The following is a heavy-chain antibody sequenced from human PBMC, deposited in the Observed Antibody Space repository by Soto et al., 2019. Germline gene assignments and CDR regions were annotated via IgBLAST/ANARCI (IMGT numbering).Heavy chain of an antibody. D-gene: IGHD3-3*01. V-gene: IGHV3-30-3*01. Sequence: TGGSLRLSCAASGFTFSSYAMHWVRQAPGKGLEWVAVISYDGSNKYYADSVKGRFTISRDNSKNTLYLQMNSLRAEDTAVYYCARSTYYDFWSGFDYFDYWGQGTLVTVSS. J-gene: IGHJ4*02. CDR1: GFTFSSYA. CDR2: ISYDGSNK. CDR3: ARSTYYDFWSGFDYFDY.